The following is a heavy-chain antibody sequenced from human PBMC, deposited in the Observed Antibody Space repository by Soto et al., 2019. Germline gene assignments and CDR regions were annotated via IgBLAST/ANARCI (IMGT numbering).Heavy chain of an antibody. CDR3: ATVKTYDFSHKPDY. CDR2: IYYSGTT. Sequence: SETRSLTCTVSGGSISKNYWTWIRQPPGKGLEWIGNIYYSGTTNYNPSLKSRVTISVDTSKNQFSLKLSSVTAADTAVYYCATVKTYDFSHKPDYWGQGSLVT. J-gene: IGHJ4*02. V-gene: IGHV4-59*01. D-gene: IGHD3-16*01. CDR1: GGSISKNY.